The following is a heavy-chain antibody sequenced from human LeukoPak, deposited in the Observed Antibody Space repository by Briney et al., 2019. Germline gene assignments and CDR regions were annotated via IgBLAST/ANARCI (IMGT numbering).Heavy chain of an antibody. CDR3: AKGVRITMVRGAFDI. V-gene: IGHV3-23*01. Sequence: GGSLRLSCAASGFTFSSYGMSWVRQAPGKGLEWVSAISGSGGSTYYADSVKGRFTISRDNSKNTLYLQMNSLRPEDTALYYCAKGVRITMVRGAFDIWGQGTMVTVSS. CDR2: ISGSGGST. J-gene: IGHJ3*02. D-gene: IGHD3-10*01. CDR1: GFTFSSYG.